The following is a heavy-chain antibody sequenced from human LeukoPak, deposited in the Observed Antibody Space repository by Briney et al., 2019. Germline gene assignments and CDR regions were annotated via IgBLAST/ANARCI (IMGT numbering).Heavy chain of an antibody. Sequence: SQTLSLTCAISGGSVSSNSAAWNWIRQSPSRGLEWLGRTYYRSKWYNDYAVSVKSRITINPDTSKNQFSLQLNSVTPEDTAVYYCTRADRLLAYCGGDCYSDAFDIWGQGTMVTVSS. V-gene: IGHV6-1*01. CDR3: TRADRLLAYCGGDCYSDAFDI. CDR1: GGSVSSNSAA. D-gene: IGHD2-21*01. J-gene: IGHJ3*02. CDR2: TYYRSKWYN.